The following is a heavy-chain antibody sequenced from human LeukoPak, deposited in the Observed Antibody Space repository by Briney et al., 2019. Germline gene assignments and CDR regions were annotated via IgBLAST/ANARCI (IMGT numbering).Heavy chain of an antibody. CDR1: GFTFNTYA. J-gene: IGHJ4*02. Sequence: GGSLRLSCAASGFTFNTYAMSWVRQAPGKGLEWVSAISGSGGSTYYANSVKGRFTISRDNSKNTLYLQIHSLRAEDTAVYYCAKGKGSSSSSIDWWGQGTLVTVSS. CDR3: AKGKGSSSSSIDW. D-gene: IGHD2-15*01. V-gene: IGHV3-23*01. CDR2: ISGSGGST.